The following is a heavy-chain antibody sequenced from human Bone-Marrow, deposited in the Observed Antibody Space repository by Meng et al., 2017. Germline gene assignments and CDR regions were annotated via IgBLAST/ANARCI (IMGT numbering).Heavy chain of an antibody. J-gene: IGHJ4*02. CDR3: ARDHCSSTSCPDSFDY. CDR1: GGTFSSYA. CDR2: IIPILGIA. D-gene: IGHD2-2*01. Sequence: QVQLVQSGAEVKKPGSSVQVSCRASGGTFSSYAISWVRQAPGQGLEWMGGIIPILGIANYAQKFQGRVTITADKSTSTAYMELSSLRSEDTAVYYCARDHCSSTSCPDSFDYWGQGTLVTVSS. V-gene: IGHV1-69*10.